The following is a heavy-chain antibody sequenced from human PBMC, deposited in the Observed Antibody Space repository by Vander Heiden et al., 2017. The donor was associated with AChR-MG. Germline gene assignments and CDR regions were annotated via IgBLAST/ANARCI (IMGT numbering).Heavy chain of an antibody. CDR1: GYPFTSYD. D-gene: IGHD1-1*01. V-gene: IGHV1-8*01. CDR2: MNPNSGNT. Sequence: QVQLVQPGAEGTKPGAPVKVSCKASGYPFTSYDINWVRQATGQGLGWMGWMNPNSGNTGYAQKFQGRVTMTRNTSISTAYMELSSLRSEDTAVYYCARGTPLDSAKRYYYYYMDVWGKGTTVTVSS. J-gene: IGHJ6*03. CDR3: ARGTPLDSAKRYYYYYMDV.